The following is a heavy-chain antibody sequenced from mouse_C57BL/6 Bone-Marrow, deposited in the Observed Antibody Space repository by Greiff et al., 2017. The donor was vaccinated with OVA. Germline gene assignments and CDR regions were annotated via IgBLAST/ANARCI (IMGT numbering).Heavy chain of an antibody. J-gene: IGHJ4*01. CDR3: TRGYSNYYAMDY. V-gene: IGHV1-15*01. D-gene: IGHD2-5*01. Sequence: LVRPGASVTLSCKASGYTFTDYEMHWVKQTPVHGLEWIGAIDPETGGPAYNQKFKGKAIPTADKSSSTAYMELRSLTSEDSDVYYCTRGYSNYYAMDYWGQGTSVTVSS. CDR2: IDPETGGP. CDR1: GYTFTDYE.